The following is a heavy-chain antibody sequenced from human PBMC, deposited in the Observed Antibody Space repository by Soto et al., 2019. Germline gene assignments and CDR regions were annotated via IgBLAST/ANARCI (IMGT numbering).Heavy chain of an antibody. CDR2: ISDSADST. V-gene: IGHV3-23*01. D-gene: IGHD5-18*01. J-gene: IGHJ5*02. Sequence: HPWGSLRLSCAASGFTFSSYGIMFCRHPPCKWLEWVLTISDSADSTYYAASVKRGFTISRDNSDNTLYLQMNSLGADATAIYYWAKDSGSSYGYFEGSWSQGALVTVSS. CDR3: AKDSGSSYGYFEGS. CDR1: GFTFSSYG.